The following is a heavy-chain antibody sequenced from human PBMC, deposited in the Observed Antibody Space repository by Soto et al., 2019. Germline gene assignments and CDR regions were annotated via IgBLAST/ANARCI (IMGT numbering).Heavy chain of an antibody. V-gene: IGHV3-7*01. CDR2: IKQDGSEK. Sequence: GGSLRLSCAASGFTLSNYWMSWVRQVPGKGLEWVANIKQDGSEKYYVDSVKGRFTISRDNAKNSPYLQLNSLRAEDTAVYYCARFVNGWSYWGQGTLVTVSS. J-gene: IGHJ4*02. D-gene: IGHD6-19*01. CDR1: GFTLSNYW. CDR3: ARFVNGWSY.